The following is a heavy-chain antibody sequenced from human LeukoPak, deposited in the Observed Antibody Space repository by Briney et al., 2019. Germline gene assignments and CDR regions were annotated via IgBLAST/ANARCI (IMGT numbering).Heavy chain of an antibody. J-gene: IGHJ4*02. Sequence: GGSLRLSCAASGFIFSSCAMSWVRQAPGKGLEWVSAISSSGGRTYYADSVKGRFTISRDNSKNTLYLQMNSLRAEDTAVYYCAKGYCSGGSCYSGLFDYWGQGTLVTVSS. CDR3: AKGYCSGGSCYSGLFDY. CDR1: GFIFSSCA. V-gene: IGHV3-23*01. D-gene: IGHD2-15*01. CDR2: ISSSGGRT.